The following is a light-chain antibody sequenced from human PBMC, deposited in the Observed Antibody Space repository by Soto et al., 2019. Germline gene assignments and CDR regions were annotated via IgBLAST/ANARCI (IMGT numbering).Light chain of an antibody. J-gene: IGKJ1*01. Sequence: IQLTQSPSSLSASVGDRVTITCRASQGISSYLAWYQQKPGKAPKLLIYAASTLQSGVPSRFSGSGSGTDFTLTISRLQPEDFATYYCQQLHTYPWTFGQGTKVEIK. CDR1: QGISSY. CDR2: AAS. V-gene: IGKV1-9*01. CDR3: QQLHTYPWT.